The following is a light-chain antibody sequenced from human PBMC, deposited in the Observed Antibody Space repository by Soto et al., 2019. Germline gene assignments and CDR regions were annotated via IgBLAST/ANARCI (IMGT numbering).Light chain of an antibody. CDR3: QQYNNYVT. Sequence: EIVMTQSPATLSVSPGERATLSCRASQSVSSNLAWYQHKPGQAPRLLIFGASTRATGIPARFSGSGSGTEFILTISSLQSEDFAVYYCQQYNNYVTFGQGTRLEIK. V-gene: IGKV3-15*01. CDR1: QSVSSN. J-gene: IGKJ5*01. CDR2: GAS.